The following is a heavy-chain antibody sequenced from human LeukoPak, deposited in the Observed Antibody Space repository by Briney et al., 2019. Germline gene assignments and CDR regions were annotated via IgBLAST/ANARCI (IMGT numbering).Heavy chain of an antibody. CDR2: MYHSGST. D-gene: IGHD6-13*01. J-gene: IGHJ4*02. Sequence: PSETLSLTCSVSGGSLSSYYWSWIRQPPGKGLEWIGDMYHSGSTNYNPSLKSRVTISVDTSKNQFSLKLSSVTAADTAVYYCARADSSSWPLDYWGRGTLVTVSS. CDR3: ARADSSSWPLDY. CDR1: GGSLSSYY. V-gene: IGHV4-59*01.